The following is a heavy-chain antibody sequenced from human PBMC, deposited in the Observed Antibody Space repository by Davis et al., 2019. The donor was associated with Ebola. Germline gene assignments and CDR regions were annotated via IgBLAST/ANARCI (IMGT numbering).Heavy chain of an antibody. CDR3: AATSIAARGGGY. D-gene: IGHD6-6*01. Sequence: GESLKISCAASGFTFSSYAMSWVRQAPGKGLEWVSAISGSGGSTYYADSVKGRFTISRDNSKNTLYLQMNSLRSEDTAVYYCAATSIAARGGGYWGQGTLVTVSS. V-gene: IGHV3-23*01. J-gene: IGHJ4*02. CDR2: ISGSGGST. CDR1: GFTFSSYA.